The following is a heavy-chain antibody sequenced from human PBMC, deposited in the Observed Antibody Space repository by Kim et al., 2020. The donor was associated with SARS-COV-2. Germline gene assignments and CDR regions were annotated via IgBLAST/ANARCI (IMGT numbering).Heavy chain of an antibody. J-gene: IGHJ4*02. CDR3: ARSSLLDFDY. V-gene: IGHV1-2*02. Sequence: GTNYAQKFQGRVTMTRDTSISTVYLGLTSLRSDVTAVYYCARSSLLDFDYWGQGTLVTVSS. CDR2: GT. D-gene: IGHD3-16*02.